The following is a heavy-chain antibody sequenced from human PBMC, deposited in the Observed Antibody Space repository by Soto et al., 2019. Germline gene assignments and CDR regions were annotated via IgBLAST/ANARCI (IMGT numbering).Heavy chain of an antibody. CDR1: GFSLSNARMG. CDR3: ARTANVDTAMVIVY. D-gene: IGHD5-18*01. J-gene: IGHJ4*02. Sequence: QVTLKESGPVLVKPTETLTLTCTVSGFSLSNARMGVSWIRQPPGKALEWLAHIFSNDEKSYSTSLKSRLTIXKXTYXSQVCLTMTNMDPVDTATYYCARTANVDTAMVIVYWGQGTLVTVSS. CDR2: IFSNDEK. V-gene: IGHV2-26*01.